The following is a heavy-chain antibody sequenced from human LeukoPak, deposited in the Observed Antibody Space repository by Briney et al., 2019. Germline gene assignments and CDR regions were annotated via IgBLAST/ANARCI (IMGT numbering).Heavy chain of an antibody. V-gene: IGHV3-53*01. CDR1: GFSVSNNY. D-gene: IGHD6-13*01. CDR2: IYNGGST. J-gene: IGHJ4*02. Sequence: PGGSLRLSCAASGFSVSNNYMSWVRQAPGKGLEWVSVIYNGGSTYYAVSVKGRFTMSRDKSKNTLYLQMNSLRVDDTAVYYCARDGTLSSSWYYFDYWGQGTLVTVSS. CDR3: ARDGTLSSSWYYFDY.